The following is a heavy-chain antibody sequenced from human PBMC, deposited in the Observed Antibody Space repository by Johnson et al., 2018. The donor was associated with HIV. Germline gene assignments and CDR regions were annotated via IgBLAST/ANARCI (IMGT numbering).Heavy chain of an antibody. Sequence: VQLVESGGGVVQPGGSLRLSCSASGFTFSTFGMHWVRLAPGKGLEWVAFIRYDGSDKYYGDSVKGRFTISRDNSKNTLYLQMNSLRAEDTAVYYCARGGPIAVETTGAFDIWGQGTMVTVSS. CDR1: GFTFSTFG. V-gene: IGHV3-30*02. CDR3: ARGGPIAVETTGAFDI. CDR2: IRYDGSDK. D-gene: IGHD6-19*01. J-gene: IGHJ3*02.